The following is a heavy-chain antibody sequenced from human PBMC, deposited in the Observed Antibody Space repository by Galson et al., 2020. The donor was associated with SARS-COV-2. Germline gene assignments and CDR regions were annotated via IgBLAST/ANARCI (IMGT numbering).Heavy chain of an antibody. CDR2: ISWNSGSI. J-gene: IGHJ6*03. V-gene: IGHV3-9*01. Sequence: GGSLRLSCAASGFTFDDYAMHWVRQAPGKGLEWVSGISWNSGSIGYADSVKGRFTISRDNAKNSLYLQMNSLRAEDTALYYCAKGAGFGDSYYYMDVWGKGTTVTFSS. CDR3: AKGAGFGDSYYYMDV. D-gene: IGHD3-10*01. CDR1: GFTFDDYA.